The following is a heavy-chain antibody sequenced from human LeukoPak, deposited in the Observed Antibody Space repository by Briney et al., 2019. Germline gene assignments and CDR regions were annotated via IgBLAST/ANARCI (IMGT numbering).Heavy chain of an antibody. V-gene: IGHV4-39*07. Sequence: SETLSLTCTVSSGSISSSSYYWGWIRQPPGKGLEWIGNIYYSGSTYYNPSLKSRVTISQDTSQNQFSLKLNSVTAADTAVYHCARVQIAATGRSFDYWGQGTLVTVSS. CDR3: ARVQIAATGRSFDY. CDR2: IYYSGST. CDR1: SGSISSSSYY. J-gene: IGHJ4*02. D-gene: IGHD6-13*01.